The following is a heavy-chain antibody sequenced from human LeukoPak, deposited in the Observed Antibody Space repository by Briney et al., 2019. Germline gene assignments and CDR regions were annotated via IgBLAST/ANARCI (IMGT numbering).Heavy chain of an antibody. CDR2: ISGSGGST. J-gene: IGHJ4*02. CDR3: AKGADTGIVGATTSDY. CDR1: GFTFSTYA. D-gene: IGHD1-26*01. Sequence: PGGSLRLSCAASGFTFSTYAMSWVRQAPATGLEWVSAISGSGGSTYYADSVEGRFTIARDNSKNTLYLQMNSLRAEDTAIYYCAKGADTGIVGATTSDYWGQGTLVTVSS. V-gene: IGHV3-23*01.